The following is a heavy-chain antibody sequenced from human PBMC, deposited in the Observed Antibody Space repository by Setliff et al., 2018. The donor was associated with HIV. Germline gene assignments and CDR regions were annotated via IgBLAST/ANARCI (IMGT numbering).Heavy chain of an antibody. CDR1: GGSFSGYY. V-gene: IGHV4-34*12. CDR3: ARRGSPRYYYYYMDV. CDR2: IIPSGST. D-gene: IGHD1-26*01. J-gene: IGHJ6*03. Sequence: SETLSLTCDVFGGSFSGYYWSWIRQPPGKGLEWNGEIIPSGSTNYNPSLKSRVNMSIDTSKSQFSLKLSSVTAADTAVYYCARRGSPRYYYYYMDVWGKGTTVTVSS.